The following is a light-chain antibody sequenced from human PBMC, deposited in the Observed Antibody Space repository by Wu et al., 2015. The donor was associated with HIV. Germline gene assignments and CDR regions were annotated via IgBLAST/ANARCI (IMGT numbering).Light chain of an antibody. CDR3: QQYYSTPRVT. J-gene: IGKJ3*01. V-gene: IGKV1-8*01. Sequence: AIQITQSPSSVSASTGDRVTITCRASQGISSFLAWYQQVPGKAPKLLIYAASTLQSGVPSRFNGSRSGTDFTLTISCLQSEDFATYFCQQYYSTPRVTFGPGTKVHIK. CDR2: AAS. CDR1: QGISSF.